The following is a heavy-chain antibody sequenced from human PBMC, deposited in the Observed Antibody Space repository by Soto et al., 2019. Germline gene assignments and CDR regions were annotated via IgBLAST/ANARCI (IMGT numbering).Heavy chain of an antibody. D-gene: IGHD6-19*01. CDR1: GFSFSNYY. V-gene: IGHV3-7*01. J-gene: IGHJ3*02. CDR3: ARSMGWRDAFDI. CDR2: IKQDGIEK. Sequence: EVQLVDSGGGLVQPGGSLRLSCAASGFSFSNYYMTWVRQAPGKGLEWVANIKQDGIEKFYVDSVEGRITVSRDNAKASLYLQMNRLRAEDTAVYYCARSMGWRDAFDIWGLGTMVTVSS.